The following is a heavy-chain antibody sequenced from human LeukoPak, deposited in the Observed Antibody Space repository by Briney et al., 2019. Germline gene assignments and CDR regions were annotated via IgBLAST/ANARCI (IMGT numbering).Heavy chain of an antibody. CDR2: INPNDGDT. J-gene: IGHJ4*02. CDR3: AGADFLYCSSSTCRFDY. Sequence: ASVKVSCKASGCTFTDYYMHWVRQAPGQGFEWLGWINPNDGDTNYAQKFQGRVTMTRDTSISTAHMDVSRLRSDDTAVYYCAGADFLYCSSSTCRFDYWGEGRLVTVSS. V-gene: IGHV1-2*02. D-gene: IGHD2-2*01. CDR1: GCTFTDYY.